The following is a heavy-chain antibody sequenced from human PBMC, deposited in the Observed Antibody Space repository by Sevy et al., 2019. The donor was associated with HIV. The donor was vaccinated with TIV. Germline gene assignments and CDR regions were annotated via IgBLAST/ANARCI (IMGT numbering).Heavy chain of an antibody. CDR2: IKQDGSEK. V-gene: IGHV3-7*01. CDR3: ARVFTIFDPGMDV. Sequence: GGSLRLSCAASGFTFSSYWMSWVRQAPGKGLEWVANIKQDGSEKHYVDSVKGRFTISRDNAKNSLYLQMNSLRAEDTAVYYCARVFTIFDPGMDVWGQGTTVTVSS. CDR1: GFTFSSYW. D-gene: IGHD3-3*01. J-gene: IGHJ6*02.